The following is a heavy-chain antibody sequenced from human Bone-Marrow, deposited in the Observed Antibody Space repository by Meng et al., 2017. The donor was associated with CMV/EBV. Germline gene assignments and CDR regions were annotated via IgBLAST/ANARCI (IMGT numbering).Heavy chain of an antibody. CDR2: TYYRSKWYN. CDR3: ARDRDYYDRSGYNNYGMDV. V-gene: IGHV6-1*01. D-gene: IGHD3-22*01. CDR1: GDSVPSNSAA. Sequence: SQTLSLTCSIPGDSVPSNSAAWNWIRQSPSRGLEWLGRTYYRSKWYNDYAVSVKSRITINPDTSKNQFSLQINSVTPEDTAVYYCARDRDYYDRSGYNNYGMDVWGQGTTVTVSS. J-gene: IGHJ6*02.